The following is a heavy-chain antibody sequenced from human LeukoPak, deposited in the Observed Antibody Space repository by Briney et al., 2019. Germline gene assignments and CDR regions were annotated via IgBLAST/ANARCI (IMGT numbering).Heavy chain of an antibody. CDR1: EFTFSSYT. CDR3: AKDQGFGDPPSDY. J-gene: IGHJ4*02. V-gene: IGHV3-21*04. D-gene: IGHD3-10*01. Sequence: GGSLRLSCAASEFTFSSYTINWVRQAPGKGLEWVSSISSTSTYISYADSVKGRFTISRDNSKNTLYLQMNSLRAEDTAIYYCAKDQGFGDPPSDYWGQGTLVTVSS. CDR2: ISSTSTYI.